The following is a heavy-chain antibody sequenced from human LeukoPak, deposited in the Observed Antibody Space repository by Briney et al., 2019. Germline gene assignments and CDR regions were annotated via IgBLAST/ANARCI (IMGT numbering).Heavy chain of an antibody. CDR2: IKQDGSEK. J-gene: IGHJ6*04. D-gene: IGHD3-10*02. Sequence: PGGSLRLSCAASGFTFSSYWMSWVRQSPGKGLEWVANIKQDGSEKYYVDSVKGRFTISRDNAGNSLYLQMNSLRAEDTAVYYCAELGITMIGGVWGKGTTVTISS. CDR3: AELGITMIGGV. CDR1: GFTFSSYW. V-gene: IGHV3-7*01.